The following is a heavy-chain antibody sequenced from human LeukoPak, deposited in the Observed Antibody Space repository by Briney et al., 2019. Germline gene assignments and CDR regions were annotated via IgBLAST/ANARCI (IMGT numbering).Heavy chain of an antibody. D-gene: IGHD2-15*01. CDR2: IYHSGST. CDR3: ARVLYCSGGSCYSGGWFDP. J-gene: IGHJ5*02. CDR1: GGSISSGGYS. V-gene: IGHV4-30-2*01. Sequence: PSQTLSLTCAVSGGSISSGGYSWSWIRQPPGKGLEWIGYIYHSGSTYYNPSLKSRVTISVDKSKNQFSLKLSSVTAADTAVYYCARVLYCSGGSCYSGGWFDPWGQGTLVTVSS.